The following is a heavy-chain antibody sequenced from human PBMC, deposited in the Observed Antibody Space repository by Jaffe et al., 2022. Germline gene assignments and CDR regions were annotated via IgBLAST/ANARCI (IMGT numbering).Heavy chain of an antibody. V-gene: IGHV3-23*01. CDR3: AKWGKKSLIVASYFDY. CDR1: GFTFSSYA. D-gene: IGHD5-12*01. CDR2: ISGSGGST. J-gene: IGHJ4*02. Sequence: EVQLLESGGGLVQPGGSLRLSCAASGFTFSSYAMSWVRQAPGKGLEWVSAISGSGGSTYYADSVKGRFTISRDNSKNTLYLQMNSLRAEDTAVYYCAKWGKKSLIVASYFDYWGQGTLVTVSS.